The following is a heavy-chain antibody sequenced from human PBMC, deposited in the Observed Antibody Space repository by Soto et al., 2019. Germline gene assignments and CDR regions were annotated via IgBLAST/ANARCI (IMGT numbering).Heavy chain of an antibody. J-gene: IGHJ4*02. Sequence: EVQMVESGGGLVQPGGSLRLSCAASGFTVSSNYMSWVRQAPGKGLEWVSVISNNGNTYYADSVKGRFTISRDNSMSTLYLQMNSLRVEDTALYYCAGARIRGVFDYWGQGTLVTVSS. CDR2: ISNNGNT. CDR1: GFTVSSNY. D-gene: IGHD3-10*01. V-gene: IGHV3-66*01. CDR3: AGARIRGVFDY.